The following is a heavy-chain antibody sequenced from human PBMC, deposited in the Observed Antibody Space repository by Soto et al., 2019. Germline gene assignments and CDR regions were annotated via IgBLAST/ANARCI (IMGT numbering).Heavy chain of an antibody. CDR2: IVVGSGNT. D-gene: IGHD3-3*01. CDR1: GFTFTSSA. CDR3: AAELRFLEWSPGGMDV. V-gene: IGHV1-58*01. J-gene: IGHJ6*02. Sequence: SVKVSCKASGFTFTSSAVQWVRQARGQRLEWIGWIVVGSGNTNYAQKFQERVTITRDMSTSTAYMELSSLRSEDTAVYYCAAELRFLEWSPGGMDVWGQGTTVTVSS.